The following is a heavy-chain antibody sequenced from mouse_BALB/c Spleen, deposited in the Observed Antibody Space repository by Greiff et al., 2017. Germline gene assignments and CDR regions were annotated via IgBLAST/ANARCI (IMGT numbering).Heavy chain of an antibody. CDR1: GFTFSSFG. CDR3: ARKGDYYGSGAMDY. CDR2: ISSGSSTI. Sequence: EVQGVESGGGLVQPGGSRKLSCAASGFTFSSFGMHWVRQAPEKGLEWVAYISSGSSTIYYADTVKGRFTISRDNPKNTLFLQMTSLRSEDTAMYYCARKGDYYGSGAMDYWGQGTSVTVSS. J-gene: IGHJ4*01. V-gene: IGHV5-17*02. D-gene: IGHD1-2*01.